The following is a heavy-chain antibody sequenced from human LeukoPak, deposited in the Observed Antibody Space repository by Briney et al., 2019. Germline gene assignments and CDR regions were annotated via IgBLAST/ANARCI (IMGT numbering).Heavy chain of an antibody. V-gene: IGHV4-39*07. CDR2: IYYTGST. CDR1: GDSISSSSYY. CDR3: ARALEMATIVDY. Sequence: SETLSLTCTVSGDSISSSSYYWGWIRQPPGKGLEWIGSIYYTGSTYYNPSLKSRVTISVDTSKNQFSLKLSSVTAADTAVYYCARALEMATIVDYWGQGTLVTVSS. D-gene: IGHD5-24*01. J-gene: IGHJ4*02.